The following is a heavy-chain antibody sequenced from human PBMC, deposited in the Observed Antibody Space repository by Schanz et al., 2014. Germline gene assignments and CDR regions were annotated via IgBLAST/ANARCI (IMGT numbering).Heavy chain of an antibody. CDR1: GFSFSSYS. J-gene: IGHJ5*01. CDR3: AKTPREYCNYDNCPNWFDS. CDR2: ISTTGSTI. Sequence: EVQLVESGGGLVQPGGSLRLSCAASGFSFSSYSLNWVRQAPGKGLEWVSYISTTGSTIYYADSVRGRFTISRDNAKNSLYLQMDSLRAEDTAVYYCAKTPREYCNYDNCPNWFDSWGQGTLVTASS. V-gene: IGHV3-48*01. D-gene: IGHD2-15*01.